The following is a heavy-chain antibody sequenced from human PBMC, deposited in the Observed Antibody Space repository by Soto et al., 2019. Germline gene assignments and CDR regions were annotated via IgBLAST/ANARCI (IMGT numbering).Heavy chain of an antibody. CDR1: GDSISSRIYY. Sequence: QLQLQESGPGLVKPSETLSLTCGVSGDSISSRIYYWGWIRQPPGKGLEWIGNIYHTGSTYYNPSLKIRVTISVDTSENQFSLRLNSVTAADTAVYYCTRLRPTGGELSLFDHWGQGTLVTVSS. J-gene: IGHJ4*02. CDR3: TRLRPTGGELSLFDH. CDR2: IYHTGST. D-gene: IGHD3-16*02. V-gene: IGHV4-39*01.